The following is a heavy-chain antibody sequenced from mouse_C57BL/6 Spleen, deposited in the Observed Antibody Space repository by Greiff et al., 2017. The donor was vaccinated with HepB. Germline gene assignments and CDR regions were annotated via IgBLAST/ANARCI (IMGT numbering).Heavy chain of an antibody. CDR2: IYPRDGST. Sequence: VKLQESDAELVKPGASVKISCKVSGYTFTDHTIHWMKQRPEQGLEWIGYIYPRDGSTKYNEKFKGKATLTADKSSSTAYMQLNSLTSEDSAVYFCARGDYSNYEDAMDYWGQGTSVTVSS. V-gene: IGHV1-78*01. CDR3: ARGDYSNYEDAMDY. CDR1: GYTFTDHT. J-gene: IGHJ4*01. D-gene: IGHD2-5*01.